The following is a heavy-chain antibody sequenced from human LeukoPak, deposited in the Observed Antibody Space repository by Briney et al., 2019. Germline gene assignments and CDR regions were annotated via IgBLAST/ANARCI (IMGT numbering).Heavy chain of an antibody. CDR2: INSGGST. J-gene: IGHJ4*02. V-gene: IGHV3-53*05. Sequence: GGSLRLSCAASGFTVSSNYMSWVRQAPGKGLEWVSVINSGGSTYYADSVKGRFTISRDNSKSTLYLQMNSLRTEDTAVYYCAKDRDKFWSGSQVWGQGTLVTVSS. D-gene: IGHD3-3*01. CDR1: GFTVSSNY. CDR3: AKDRDKFWSGSQV.